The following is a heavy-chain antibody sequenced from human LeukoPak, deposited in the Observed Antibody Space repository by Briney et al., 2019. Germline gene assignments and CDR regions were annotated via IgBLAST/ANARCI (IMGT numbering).Heavy chain of an antibody. CDR2: INHSGST. Sequence: SETLSLACAVFGRSFSSYYWSWIRQPPGKGLQWIGEINHSGSTNYNPSLKSRVTISVDTSKNQFSLQLNSVTPEDTAVYYCARGLGNVDYGDPYYFDYWGQGTLVTVSS. CDR1: GRSFSSYY. CDR3: ARGLGNVDYGDPYYFDY. J-gene: IGHJ4*02. D-gene: IGHD4-17*01. V-gene: IGHV4-34*01.